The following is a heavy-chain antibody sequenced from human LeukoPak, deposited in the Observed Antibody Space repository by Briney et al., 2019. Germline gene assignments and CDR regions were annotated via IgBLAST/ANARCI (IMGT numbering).Heavy chain of an antibody. CDR1: GFTLSNYA. Sequence: GGSLRLSCAASGFTLSNYAMSWVRQAPGKGLEWVSAISSNGGNTFYSDSVKGRFTISRDTSKDTLYLQTNSLRAEDTALYYCARKYPAGTYYYYYGMDVWGQGTTVTVSS. J-gene: IGHJ6*02. CDR3: ARKYPAGTYYYYYGMDV. V-gene: IGHV3-23*01. D-gene: IGHD1-1*01. CDR2: ISSNGGNT.